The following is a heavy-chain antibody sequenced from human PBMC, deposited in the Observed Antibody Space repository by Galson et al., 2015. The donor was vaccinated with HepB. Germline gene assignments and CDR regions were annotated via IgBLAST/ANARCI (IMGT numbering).Heavy chain of an antibody. CDR1: GFTFSNAW. CDR3: TTDGDCSSTSCDDAWVGATD. Sequence: SLRLSCAASGFTFSNAWMSWVRQAPGKGLEWVGRIKSKTDGGTTDYAAPVKGRFTISRDDSKNTLYLQMNSLKTEDTAVYYCTTDGDCSSTSCDDAWVGATDWGQGTLVTVSS. D-gene: IGHD2-2*01. CDR2: IKSKTDGGTT. J-gene: IGHJ4*02. V-gene: IGHV3-15*01.